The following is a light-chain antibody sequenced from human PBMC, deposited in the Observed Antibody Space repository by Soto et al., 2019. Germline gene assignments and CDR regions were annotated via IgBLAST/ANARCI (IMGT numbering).Light chain of an antibody. J-gene: IGKJ1*01. CDR1: QGLVYSDGSTS. V-gene: IGKV2-30*01. CDR2: KVS. CDR3: SQGTHWPPGL. Sequence: VVMTQSPLSLPVTLGQPASISCRSGQGLVYSDGSTSLNWFQQRPDQSPSRLVYKVSDRDSGVPDRFSGGGSGTDFTLKIRRVEAEDVGFYCCSQGTHWPPGLFGQGTKVEIK.